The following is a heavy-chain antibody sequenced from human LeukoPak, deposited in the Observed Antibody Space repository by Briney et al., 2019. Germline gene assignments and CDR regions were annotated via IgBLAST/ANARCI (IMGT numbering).Heavy chain of an antibody. CDR1: GGSISSGDYY. V-gene: IGHV3-48*04. J-gene: IGHJ6*02. D-gene: IGHD6-13*01. CDR3: ARDKRVYSSTWVGMDV. Sequence: ETLSLTCTVSGGSISSGDYYWNWVRQAPGKGLEWVSYISSSSSTIYYADSVKGRFTISRDNAKNSLYLQMNSLRAEDTAVYYCARDKRVYSSTWVGMDVWGQGTTVTVSS. CDR2: ISSSSSTI.